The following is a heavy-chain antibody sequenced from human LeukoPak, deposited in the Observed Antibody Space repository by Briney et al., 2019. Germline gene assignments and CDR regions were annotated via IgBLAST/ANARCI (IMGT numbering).Heavy chain of an antibody. J-gene: IGHJ2*01. D-gene: IGHD3-10*01. V-gene: IGHV1-2*02. CDR1: GYTFTAHY. CDR3: ARGRGTTMVRGVITNYFDL. CDR2: IDPNSGGT. Sequence: ASVKVSCRASGYTFTAHYIHWVRQAPGQGLEWMGWIDPNSGGTNYAQKFLGSATMTGDTSINTAFMELSRLRSDDTAIYYCARGRGTTMVRGVITNYFDLWGRGSLVTVSS.